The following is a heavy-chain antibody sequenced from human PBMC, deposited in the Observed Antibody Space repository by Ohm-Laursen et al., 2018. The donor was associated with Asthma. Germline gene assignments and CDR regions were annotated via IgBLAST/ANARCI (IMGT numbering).Heavy chain of an antibody. CDR3: AREGRDGYPVLRYFDL. V-gene: IGHV4-61*01. Sequence: PPGTLSLTCTVSGGSVSSGSYYWSWIRQPPGKGLEWIGYIYYSGSTNYNPSLKSRVTISVDTSKNQFSLKLSSVTAADTAVYYCAREGRDGYPVLRYFDLWGRGTLVTVSS. J-gene: IGHJ2*01. CDR1: GGSVSSGSYY. D-gene: IGHD5-24*01. CDR2: IYYSGST.